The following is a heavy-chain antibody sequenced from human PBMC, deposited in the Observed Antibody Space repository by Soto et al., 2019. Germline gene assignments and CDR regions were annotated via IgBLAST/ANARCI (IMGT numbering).Heavy chain of an antibody. CDR3: ARVVGGIPVAGSWNWFDP. J-gene: IGHJ5*02. V-gene: IGHV1-18*04. CDR1: GYTFTSYA. CDR2: ISTYNGNT. Sequence: QVQLVQSGTEVKKPGASVKVSCKASGYTFTSYALSWVRHAPGQGLEWMGWISTYNGNTNYAQNLQGRVTMTTDISTNTAYMDRRSLRSDDTAVYYCARVVGGIPVAGSWNWFDPWGQGTLVTVSS. D-gene: IGHD6-19*01.